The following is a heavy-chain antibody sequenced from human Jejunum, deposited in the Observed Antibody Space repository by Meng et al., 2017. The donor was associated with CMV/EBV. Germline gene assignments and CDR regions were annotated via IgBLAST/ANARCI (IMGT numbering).Heavy chain of an antibody. CDR3: ARDRAYGGNIVFVDH. CDR1: YPFIGYH. V-gene: IGHV1-2*02. J-gene: IGHJ4*02. Sequence: YPFIGYHIHWVRQDPGQGLEWMGRIIPNSGNTDYAQKFQGRVTLTRDTSISTAYMELNSLKSDDTAMYYCARDRAYGGNIVFVDHWGQGMLVTVSS. CDR2: IIPNSGNT. D-gene: IGHD4-23*01.